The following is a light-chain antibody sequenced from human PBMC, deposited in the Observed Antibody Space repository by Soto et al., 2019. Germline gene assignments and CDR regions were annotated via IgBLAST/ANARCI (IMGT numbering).Light chain of an antibody. CDR3: QTWGTGIAV. V-gene: IGLV4-69*01. CDR1: GGHNNYA. Sequence: QAVVTQSPSASASLGASVKLTCTLSGGHNNYAIAWHQQQPEKGPRYLMKVNSDGSHSKGDGIPDRFSGSSSGAERYLTISSLQSEDEADYYCQTWGTGIAVFGGGTQLTVL. CDR2: VNSDGSH. J-gene: IGLJ7*01.